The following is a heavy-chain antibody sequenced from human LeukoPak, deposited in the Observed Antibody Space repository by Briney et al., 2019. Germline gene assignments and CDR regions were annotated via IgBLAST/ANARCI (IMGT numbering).Heavy chain of an antibody. CDR2: IGGSGATT. CDR1: GFTFSSYA. V-gene: IGHV3-23*01. J-gene: IGHJ6*03. D-gene: IGHD1-26*01. Sequence: GGSLRLSCAASGFTFSSYAMSWVRQAPGKGLEWVSSIGGSGATTYYADSVKGRFTISRDNSKNTLYLQMNSLRAEDTAVYYCAKRGEWELLGYYYYMDVWGKGTTVTVSS. CDR3: AKRGEWELLGYYYYMDV.